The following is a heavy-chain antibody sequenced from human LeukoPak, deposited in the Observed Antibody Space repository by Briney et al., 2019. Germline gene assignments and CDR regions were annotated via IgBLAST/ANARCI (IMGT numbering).Heavy chain of an antibody. V-gene: IGHV4-59*01. Sequence: SETLSLTSTLSVGSPSSDYWSWIWHPPREGREWSGYIYYSGSTTYNPSLKSRVTISVDTSKNQFSLKLSSVTPADTAVYYCARVGPPSSPSFDYWGQGTLVTVSS. CDR1: VGSPSSDY. CDR2: IYYSGST. J-gene: IGHJ4*02. CDR3: ARVGPPSSPSFDY.